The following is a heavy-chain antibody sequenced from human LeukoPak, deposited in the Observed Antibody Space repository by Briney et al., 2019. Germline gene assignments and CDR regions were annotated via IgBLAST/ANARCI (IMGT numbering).Heavy chain of an antibody. J-gene: IGHJ4*02. CDR3: ATWRTAKTGFDY. Sequence: PSETLSLTCTVSGGSISNNDYYWAWIRQPPGKGLECIGSIYYSGSPYYNPSLKSRVTISVDTSKNQFSLRLSSVTAADTAVYYCATWRTAKTGFDYWGQGTLVTVSS. CDR1: GGSISNNDYY. D-gene: IGHD1-1*01. CDR2: IYYSGSP. V-gene: IGHV4-39*01.